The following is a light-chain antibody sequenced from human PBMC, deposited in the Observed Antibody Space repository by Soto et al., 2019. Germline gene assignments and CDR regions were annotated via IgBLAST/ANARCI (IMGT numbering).Light chain of an antibody. CDR2: ETS. J-gene: IGKJ5*01. V-gene: IGKV1-33*01. Sequence: DIQMTQSPSSLSISLGDRVTITCQASQDIRKSLNWYQQKPGKAPKLLIYETSYLETGVSSRFSGSGSGTEFNLTISSLQAEDSATYYCQQYSSLPVTYGQGTRLQIK. CDR1: QDIRKS. CDR3: QQYSSLPVT.